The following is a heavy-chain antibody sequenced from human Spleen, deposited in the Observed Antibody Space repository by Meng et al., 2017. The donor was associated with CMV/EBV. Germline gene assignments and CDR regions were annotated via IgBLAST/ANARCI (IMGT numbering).Heavy chain of an antibody. CDR1: GGSFSGYY. CDR3: AREPFWSYNRFDP. CDR2: INHSGST. J-gene: IGHJ5*02. Sequence: TCAVYGGSFSGYYWSWIRQPPGKGLEWIGEINHSGSTNYNPSLKSRVTISVDTSKNQFSLKLSSVTAADTAVYYCAREPFWSYNRFDPWGQGTLVTVSS. V-gene: IGHV4-34*01. D-gene: IGHD3-3*01.